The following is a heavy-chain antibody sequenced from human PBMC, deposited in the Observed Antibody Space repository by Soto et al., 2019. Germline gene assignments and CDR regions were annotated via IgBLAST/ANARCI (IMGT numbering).Heavy chain of an antibody. Sequence: GESLKISCKGSGYSFTSYWIGWVRQMPGKGLEWMGIIYPGDSDTRYSPSFQGQVTISADKSISTAYLQWSSLKASDTAMYYCARHRCDNRLFYYYYGMDVWGQGTTVTVSS. D-gene: IGHD2-2*02. CDR1: GYSFTSYW. J-gene: IGHJ6*02. CDR2: IYPGDSDT. V-gene: IGHV5-51*01. CDR3: ARHRCDNRLFYYYYGMDV.